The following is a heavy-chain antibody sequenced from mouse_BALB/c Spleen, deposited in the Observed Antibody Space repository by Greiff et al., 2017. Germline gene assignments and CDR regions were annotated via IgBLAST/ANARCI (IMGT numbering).Heavy chain of an antibody. CDR1: GFTFSSYG. CDR3: ARDRGGLFDY. CDR2: ISSGGSYT. V-gene: IGHV5-6*01. Sequence: EVKLVESGGDLVKPGGSLKLSCAASGFTFSSYGMSWVRQTPDKRLEWVATISSGGSYTYYPDSVKGRFTISRDNAKNNLYLQMSSLKSEDTAMYYCARDRGGLFDYWGQGTTLTVSS. J-gene: IGHJ2*01. D-gene: IGHD2-14*01.